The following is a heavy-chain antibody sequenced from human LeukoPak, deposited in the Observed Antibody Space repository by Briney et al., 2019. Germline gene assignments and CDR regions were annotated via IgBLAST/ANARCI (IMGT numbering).Heavy chain of an antibody. CDR3: ARGDDYYGSGSYYFDP. J-gene: IGHJ5*02. CDR2: NYYSGST. D-gene: IGHD3-10*01. Sequence: SETLSLTCTVSGGSISSYYWSWIRQPPGKGLEWIGYNYYSGSTNYNPSLKSRVTISVDTSKNQFSLKLSSVTAADTAVYYCARGDDYYGSGSYYFDPWGQGTLVTVSS. CDR1: GGSISSYY. V-gene: IGHV4-59*01.